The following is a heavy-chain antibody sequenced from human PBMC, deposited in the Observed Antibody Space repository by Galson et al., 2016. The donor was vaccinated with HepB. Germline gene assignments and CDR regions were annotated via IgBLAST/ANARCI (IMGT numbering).Heavy chain of an antibody. J-gene: IGHJ6*02. CDR1: GFSFSDHY. Sequence: SLRLSCAASGFSFSDHYMDWVRQAPGKGLEWVGRIRNKGNSYMIEYAASVRGRFTISRDDSKNSLYLQMTSLKIEDTAVYYCARELRYYDLWGGFFPTNSHYYYGMDVWGQGTTVTVSS. D-gene: IGHD3-3*01. V-gene: IGHV3-72*01. CDR3: ARELRYYDLWGGFFPTNSHYYYGMDV. CDR2: IRNKGNSYMI.